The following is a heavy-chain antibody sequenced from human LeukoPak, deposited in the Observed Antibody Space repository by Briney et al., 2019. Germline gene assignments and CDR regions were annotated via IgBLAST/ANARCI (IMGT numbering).Heavy chain of an antibody. CDR3: ARRWSIRWCLHDWFDP. CDR2: ISADNGNT. D-gene: IGHD2-21*01. CDR1: GYTFTSYA. Sequence: ASVKVSCKASGYTFTSYAISWVRQAPGQGLEWMGWISADNGNTDYAQRFQGRVTMTTDTSTSTAYMELRSLRSDDTAVYYCARRWSIRWCLHDWFDPWGQGTLVTVSS. V-gene: IGHV1-18*01. J-gene: IGHJ5*02.